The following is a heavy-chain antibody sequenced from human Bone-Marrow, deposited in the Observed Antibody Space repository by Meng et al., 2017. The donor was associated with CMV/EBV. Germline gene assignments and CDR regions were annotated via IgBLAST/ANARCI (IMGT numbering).Heavy chain of an antibody. Sequence: SETLSLTCTVSGYSISSGYYWGWIRQPPGKGLEWIGSIQHSGSTYYNPSLKSRVTISVDTSKNQFSLKLSSLTAADTAVYYCARDSVTIFGMVIREYNWFDPWGQGTLVTVSS. CDR3: ARDSVTIFGMVIREYNWFDP. CDR2: IQHSGST. V-gene: IGHV4-38-2*02. D-gene: IGHD3-3*01. J-gene: IGHJ5*02. CDR1: GYSISSGYY.